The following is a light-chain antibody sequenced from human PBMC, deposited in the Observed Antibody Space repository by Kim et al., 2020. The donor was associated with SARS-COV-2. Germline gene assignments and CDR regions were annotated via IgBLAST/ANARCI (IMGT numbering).Light chain of an antibody. Sequence: VTISCTGSSSNIGAGYDLHWYQQLPGSAPKLLIYGNSNRPSGVPDRFSGSKSGTSASLAITGLQAEDEADYYCQSYDSSLSGSGVFGTGTKVTVL. CDR1: SSNIGAGYD. J-gene: IGLJ1*01. CDR2: GNS. CDR3: QSYDSSLSGSGV. V-gene: IGLV1-40*01.